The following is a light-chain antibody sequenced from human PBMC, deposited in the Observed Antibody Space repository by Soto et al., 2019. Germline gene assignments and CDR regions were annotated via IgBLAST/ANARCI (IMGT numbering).Light chain of an antibody. CDR2: AAS. CDR3: QQSYSTPT. V-gene: IGKV1-39*01. CDR1: QSISSY. Sequence: DIQMTQSPSSLSASVGDRVTITCRASQSISSYLNWYQQKPGKAPKLLIYAASSLQSGVPSRFSGSGSGTDFTLTISSLQPEDFATYYCQQSYSTPTVGPGTRLEIK. J-gene: IGKJ5*01.